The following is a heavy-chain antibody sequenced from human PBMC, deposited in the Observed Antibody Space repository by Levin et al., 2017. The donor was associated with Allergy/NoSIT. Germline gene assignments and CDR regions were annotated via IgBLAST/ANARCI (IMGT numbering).Heavy chain of an antibody. CDR1: GGSISSSSYY. J-gene: IGHJ5*02. V-gene: IGHV4-39*01. D-gene: IGHD3-9*01. CDR2: IYYSGST. Sequence: SETLSLTCTVSGGSISSSSYYWGWIRQPPGKGLEWIGSIYYSGSTYYNPSLKSRVTISVDTSKNQFSLKLSSVTAADTAVYYCARQPGGIWSERYFDWLRSGEFDPWGQGTLVTVSS. CDR3: ARQPGGIWSERYFDWLRSGEFDP.